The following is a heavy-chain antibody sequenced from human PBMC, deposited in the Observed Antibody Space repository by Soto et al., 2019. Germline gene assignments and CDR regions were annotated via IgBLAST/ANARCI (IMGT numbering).Heavy chain of an antibody. CDR2: INPSGGIT. J-gene: IGHJ4*02. CDR1: GYTFTSYY. D-gene: IGHD3-22*01. CDR3: SRPLYYNGSGPDYYFDY. Sequence: ASVKVSCKASGYTFTSYYMHWVRQAPGQGLEWMGMINPSGGITIYAQKFQGRVTMTRDTSTSTLYMEVSSLRSEDTAVYYFSRPLYYNGSGPDYYFDYWGQGTLVTVSS. V-gene: IGHV1-46*03.